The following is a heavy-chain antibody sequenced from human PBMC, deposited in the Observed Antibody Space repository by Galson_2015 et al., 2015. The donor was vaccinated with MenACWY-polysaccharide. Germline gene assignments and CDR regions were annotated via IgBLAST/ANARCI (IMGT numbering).Heavy chain of an antibody. Sequence: LSLTCSVSGGSISSSSHYWGWIRQPPGKGLEWIVSVYNSGSAYNNPSLKSRVTISVDTSNNQFSLRAEDTAVYYCARARSWSGYFAFDFWGQGTMVTVSS. CDR2: VYNSGSA. CDR3: ARARSWSGYFAFDF. D-gene: IGHD3-3*01. J-gene: IGHJ3*01. CDR1: GGSISSSSHY. V-gene: IGHV4-39*07.